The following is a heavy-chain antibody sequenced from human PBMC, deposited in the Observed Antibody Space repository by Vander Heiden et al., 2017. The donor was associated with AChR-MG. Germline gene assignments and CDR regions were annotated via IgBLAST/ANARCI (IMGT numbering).Heavy chain of an antibody. Sequence: QVQLVQSGAEGKKHGASVSVSCKASGYTFPSYAMHCVRQAPGQRLEWMGWINAGNGNTKYSQKLQGRVTITWNTSASTAYMELSSRRSEDRAVYYCARDLGTGGVLHIGVGTATYYFDYWGQGTLVTVSS. CDR3: ARDLGTGGVLHIGVGTATYYFDY. CDR2: INAGNGNT. J-gene: IGHJ4*02. D-gene: IGHD2-21*02. V-gene: IGHV1-3*01. CDR1: GYTFPSYA.